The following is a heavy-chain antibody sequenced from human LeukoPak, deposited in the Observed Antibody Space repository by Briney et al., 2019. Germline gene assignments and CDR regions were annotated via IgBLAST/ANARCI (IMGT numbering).Heavy chain of an antibody. V-gene: IGHV1-69*05. CDR1: GGTFSSYA. CDR3: ARPAIVGATLPLTI. Sequence: ASVKVSCKASGGTFSSYAISWVRQAPGQGLEWMGGIIPIFGTANYAQKFQGRVTMTRDTSTSTVYMELSSLRSEDTAVYYCARPAIVGATLPLTIWGQGTLVTVSS. D-gene: IGHD1-26*01. J-gene: IGHJ4*02. CDR2: IIPIFGTA.